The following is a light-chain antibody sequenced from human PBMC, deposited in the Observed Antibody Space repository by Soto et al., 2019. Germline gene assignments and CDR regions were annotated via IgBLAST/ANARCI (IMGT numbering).Light chain of an antibody. V-gene: IGKV1-12*01. CDR1: QSINSW. Sequence: DIQMTQSPSTLSASVGDRVTITCRASQSINSWLAWYQQKPGKAPKLLIYGATSLQTGVPARFSGSGSGTDFTLTISSLQPEDFATYYCQQANTFPRTFGQGTKVDIK. CDR2: GAT. CDR3: QQANTFPRT. J-gene: IGKJ1*01.